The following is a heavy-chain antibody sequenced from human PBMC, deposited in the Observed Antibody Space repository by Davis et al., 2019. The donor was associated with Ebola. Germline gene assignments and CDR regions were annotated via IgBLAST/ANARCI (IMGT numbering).Heavy chain of an antibody. V-gene: IGHV5-51*01. J-gene: IGHJ4*02. CDR3: VRQESLYGAIDS. Sequence: GESLKISCTGSGYSFTSYWIDWVRQMPGKGPEWMGIIYSGDSDTRYSPSFEGQVTISVDRSISTAHLQWSSLKASDTAIYYCVRQESLYGAIDSWGQGTLVTVSS. CDR2: IYSGDSDT. CDR1: GYSFTSYW. D-gene: IGHD4/OR15-4a*01.